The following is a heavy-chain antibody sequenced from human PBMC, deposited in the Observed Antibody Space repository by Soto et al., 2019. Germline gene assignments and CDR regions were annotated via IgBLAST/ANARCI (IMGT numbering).Heavy chain of an antibody. D-gene: IGHD1-7*01. Sequence: ASVKVSCKASGYTFTCYYMHWVRQAPGQGLEWMGWINPNSGGTNYAQKFQGWVTMTRDTSISTAYMELSRLRSDDTAVYYCARPHRTFYHLDAFDIWGQGTMVTVSS. CDR1: GYTFTCYY. CDR2: INPNSGGT. V-gene: IGHV1-2*04. J-gene: IGHJ3*02. CDR3: ARPHRTFYHLDAFDI.